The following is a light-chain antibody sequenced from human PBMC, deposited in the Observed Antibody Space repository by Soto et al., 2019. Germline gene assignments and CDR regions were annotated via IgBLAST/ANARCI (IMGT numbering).Light chain of an antibody. V-gene: IGLV1-44*01. CDR1: SSNIGSNT. Sequence: QSVLTQPTSASGTPGQRVTISCSGSSSNIGSNTVNWYQQLPGTAPKLLIYSNNQRPSGVPDRFSGSKSGTSASLAISGLQSEDEADYYCAAWDDSLNALFGTGTKLTVL. J-gene: IGLJ1*01. CDR2: SNN. CDR3: AAWDDSLNAL.